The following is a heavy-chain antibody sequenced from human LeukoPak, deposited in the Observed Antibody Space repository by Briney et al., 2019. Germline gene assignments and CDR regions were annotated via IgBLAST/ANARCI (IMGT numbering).Heavy chain of an antibody. V-gene: IGHV3-48*01. CDR3: AKDNCIKAMVRGVITY. D-gene: IGHD3-10*01. J-gene: IGHJ4*02. CDR2: ISSSSSNI. Sequence: GGSLRLSCAASGFTFSSYSMNWVRQAPGKGLEWVSYISSSSSNIYYADSVKGRFTISRDNSKNTLYLQMNSLRAEDTAVYYCAKDNCIKAMVRGVITYWGQGTLVTVSS. CDR1: GFTFSSYS.